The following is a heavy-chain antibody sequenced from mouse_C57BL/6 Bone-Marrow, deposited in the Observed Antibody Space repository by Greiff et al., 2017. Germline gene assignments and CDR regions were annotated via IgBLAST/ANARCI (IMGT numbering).Heavy chain of an antibody. CDR2: ISSGGDYI. CDR3: TRVGYDYDEGYFDV. CDR1: GFTFSSYA. V-gene: IGHV5-9-1*02. J-gene: IGHJ1*03. Sequence: EVKLMESGEGLVKPGGSLKLSCAASGFTFSSYAMSWVRQTPEKRLEWVAYISSGGDYIYYADTVKGLFTISRDNARNTLYLQMSSLKSEDTAMYYCTRVGYDYDEGYFDVWGTGTTVTVSS. D-gene: IGHD2-4*01.